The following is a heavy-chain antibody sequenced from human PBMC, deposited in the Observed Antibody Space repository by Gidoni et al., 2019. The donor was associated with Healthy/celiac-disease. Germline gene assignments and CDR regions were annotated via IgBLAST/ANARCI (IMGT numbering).Heavy chain of an antibody. V-gene: IGHV3-23*01. CDR3: AITFGGVIVDAAFDI. Sequence: EVQLLESGGGLVQPGGSLSLSCAASGFTFSSDAMSWVRQAPGKGLEWVSAISGSGGSTYYADSVKGRFTISRDNSKNTLYLQMNSLRAEDTAVYYCAITFGGVIVDAAFDIWGQGTMVTVSS. D-gene: IGHD3-16*02. CDR2: ISGSGGST. J-gene: IGHJ3*02. CDR1: GFTFSSDA.